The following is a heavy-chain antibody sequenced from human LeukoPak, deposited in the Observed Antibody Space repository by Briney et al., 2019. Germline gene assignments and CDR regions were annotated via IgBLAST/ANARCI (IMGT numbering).Heavy chain of an antibody. CDR1: GGTFSSYA. Sequence: ASVKVSCKASGGTFSSYAISWVRQAPGQGLEWMGRIIPILGIANYAQKFQGRVTITADKSTSTAYMELSSLRSEDTAVYYCARRVGTSNYYYYGMDVWGQGTTVTVSS. CDR2: IIPILGIA. D-gene: IGHD1-1*01. V-gene: IGHV1-69*04. CDR3: ARRVGTSNYYYYGMDV. J-gene: IGHJ6*02.